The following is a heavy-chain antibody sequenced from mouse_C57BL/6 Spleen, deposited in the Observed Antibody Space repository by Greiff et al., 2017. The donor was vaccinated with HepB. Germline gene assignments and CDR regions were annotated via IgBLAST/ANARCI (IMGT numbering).Heavy chain of an antibody. CDR2: IYPRSGNT. CDR3: ARSYGSREWYFDV. D-gene: IGHD1-1*01. Sequence: QVHVKQSGAELARPGASVKLSCKASGYTFTSYGISWVKQRTGQGLEWIGEIYPRSGNTYYNEKFKGKATLTADKSSSTAYMELRSLTSEDSAVYFCARSYGSREWYFDVWGTGTTVTVSS. V-gene: IGHV1-81*01. CDR1: GYTFTSYG. J-gene: IGHJ1*03.